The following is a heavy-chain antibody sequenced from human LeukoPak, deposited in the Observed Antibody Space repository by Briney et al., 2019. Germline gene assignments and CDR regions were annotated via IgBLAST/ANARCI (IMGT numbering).Heavy chain of an antibody. J-gene: IGHJ4*02. CDR3: AKKVRWLQTFDY. Sequence: GGSLRLSCAASGFTFSTYAMHWVRQAPGKGLEWVAVISYDGSSKYYADSVKGRFTISRDNSKNTLYLQMNSLRAEDTAVYYCAKKVRWLQTFDYWGQGTLVTVSS. D-gene: IGHD5-24*01. CDR1: GFTFSTYA. V-gene: IGHV3-30*04. CDR2: ISYDGSSK.